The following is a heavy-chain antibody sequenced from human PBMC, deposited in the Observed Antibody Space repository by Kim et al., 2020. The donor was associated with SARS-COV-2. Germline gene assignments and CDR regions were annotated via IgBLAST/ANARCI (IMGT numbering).Heavy chain of an antibody. CDR1: GGSISSSSYY. CDR2: IYYSGST. V-gene: IGHV4-39*01. D-gene: IGHD3-16*02. CDR3: ARHSSSGQTHFPIITFGGVILRGMDV. J-gene: IGHJ6*02. Sequence: SETLSLTCTVSGGSISSSSYYWGWIRQPPGKGLEWIGSIYYSGSTYYNPSLKSRVTISVDTSKNQFSLKLSSVTAADTAVYYCARHSSSGQTHFPIITFGGVILRGMDVWGQGTTVTVSS.